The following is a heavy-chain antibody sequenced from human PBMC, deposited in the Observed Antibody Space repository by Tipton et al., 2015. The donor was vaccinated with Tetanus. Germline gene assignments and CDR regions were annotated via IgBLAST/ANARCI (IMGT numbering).Heavy chain of an antibody. CDR2: IIPIFGTA. J-gene: IGHJ3*02. CDR1: GGTFSSYA. D-gene: IGHD3-10*01. V-gene: IGHV1-69*01. CDR3: ARGNTGYGSGSYAHAFDI. Sequence: QVQLVQSGAEVKKPGSSVKVSCKASGGTFSSYAISWVRQAPGQGLEWMGGIIPIFGTANYAQKFQGRVTITADESTSTAYMELSSLRSEDTAVYYCARGNTGYGSGSYAHAFDIWGQGTMVTVSS.